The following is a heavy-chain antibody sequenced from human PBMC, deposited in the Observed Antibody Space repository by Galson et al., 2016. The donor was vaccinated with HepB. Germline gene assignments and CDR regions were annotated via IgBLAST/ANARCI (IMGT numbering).Heavy chain of an antibody. D-gene: IGHD3-10*01. J-gene: IGHJ4*03. CDR2: IYWNDDK. V-gene: IGHV2-5*01. CDR1: GFSLSSSGVG. Sequence: PALVKPTQTLTLTYTFSGFSLSSSGVGVGWIRQSPGKALEWLALIYWNDDKRYSPSLKSRLTITKDTSKNQVVLTLTNMDPVDTATYYCAHRRTSADYGSGKDHYFDYWGQGTPVTVSS. CDR3: AHRRTSADYGSGKDHYFDY.